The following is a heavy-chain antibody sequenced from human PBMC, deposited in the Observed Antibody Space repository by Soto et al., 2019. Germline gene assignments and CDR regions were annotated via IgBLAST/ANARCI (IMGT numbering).Heavy chain of an antibody. Sequence: LRLSCAASGFTFSNSWMHWVRQVSGKGLEWVSRINADGTSTSYADSVKGRFTISRDNAKNTLCLHVNSLRAEDTAVYYCVKVLARGVGVPRFYFDSWGQGALVTVSS. CDR1: GFTFSNSW. J-gene: IGHJ4*02. V-gene: IGHV3-74*01. CDR3: VKVLARGVGVPRFYFDS. CDR2: INADGTST. D-gene: IGHD2-2*01.